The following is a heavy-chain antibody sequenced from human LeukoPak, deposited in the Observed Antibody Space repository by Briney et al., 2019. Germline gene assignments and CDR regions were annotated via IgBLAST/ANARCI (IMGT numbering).Heavy chain of an antibody. J-gene: IGHJ4*02. CDR1: GYSFTSYW. Sequence: KLGESLKISCKGSGYSFTSYWIGWVRQMPGKGLEWMGIIYPGDSDTRYSPSFQGQVPISADTSISTAYLQWSSLKASDTAMYYCARGYGSGASCYRRGCYFDYWGQGTLVTVSS. CDR3: ARGYGSGASCYRRGCYFDY. V-gene: IGHV5-51*01. D-gene: IGHD2-2*02. CDR2: IYPGDSDT.